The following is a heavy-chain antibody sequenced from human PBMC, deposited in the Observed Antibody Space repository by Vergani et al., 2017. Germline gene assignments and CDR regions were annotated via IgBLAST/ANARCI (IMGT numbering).Heavy chain of an antibody. CDR3: ARVGTSSNRDYFDY. V-gene: IGHV1-2*02. J-gene: IGHJ4*02. CDR1: GYTFTDYF. Sequence: QVQLVQSGAEVKKPGASEKVSCKASGYTFTDYFMHWVRQAPGQGLVWMGWINSNSGGTNYAQKFQGRVTMTRDTSISTTYMELRNLRSDDTAVYYCARVGTSSNRDYFDYWGQGTLVTVSS. D-gene: IGHD2-2*01. CDR2: INSNSGGT.